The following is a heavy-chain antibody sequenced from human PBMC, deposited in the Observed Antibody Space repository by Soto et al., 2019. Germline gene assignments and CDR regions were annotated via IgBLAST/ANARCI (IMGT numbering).Heavy chain of an antibody. CDR2: MHYSGST. CDR1: GGSISSYY. J-gene: IGHJ4*02. V-gene: IGHV4-59*01. CDR3: ARSIDSNGYYFSNC. Sequence: PSETLSLTCTVSGGSISSYYWSWIRQSPGKGLEWIGYMHYSGSTNYNPSLKSRVTTSVDTSRNQFSLKLSSVTAADTAVYYCARSIDSNGYYFSNCWGQGTLVTVSS. D-gene: IGHD3-22*01.